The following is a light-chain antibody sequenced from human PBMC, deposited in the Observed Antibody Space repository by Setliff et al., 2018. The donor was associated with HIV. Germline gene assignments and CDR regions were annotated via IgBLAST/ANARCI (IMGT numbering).Light chain of an antibody. J-gene: IGLJ1*01. V-gene: IGLV9-49*01. Sequence: QPVLAQPPSASASLGASVTLTCTLTSGYSDYKVDWYQQRPGKGPRFVMRVGTGGIVGSKGDGIPERFSVLGSGLNRYLTIKNIQEEDESDYHCGADHGSGSIYGFGTGTKV. CDR2: VGTGGIVG. CDR1: SGYSDYK. CDR3: GADHGSGSIYG.